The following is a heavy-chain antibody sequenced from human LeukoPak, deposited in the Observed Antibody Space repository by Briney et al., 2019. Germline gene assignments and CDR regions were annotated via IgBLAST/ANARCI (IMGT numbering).Heavy chain of an antibody. D-gene: IGHD3-16*01. CDR3: ARGRDLGQDY. Sequence: PSETLSLTCTVSGGSISSSNYYWGWIRQPPGKGLEWIGSIYYSGSTYYNPSLKSRVTISVDTSKNQFSLKLNSVTAADTAVYFCARGRDLGQDYWGQGTLVTVSS. V-gene: IGHV4-39*07. CDR1: GGSISSSNYY. CDR2: IYYSGST. J-gene: IGHJ4*02.